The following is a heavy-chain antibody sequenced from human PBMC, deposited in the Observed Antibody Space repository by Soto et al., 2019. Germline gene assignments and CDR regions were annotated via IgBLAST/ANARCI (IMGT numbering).Heavy chain of an antibody. D-gene: IGHD6-19*01. J-gene: IGHJ4*02. CDR2: FYYVGST. CDR3: ASIAVAGNY. V-gene: IGHV4-59*08. CDR1: GGSIRSFY. Sequence: PSETLSLTWSVSGGSIRSFYWSWIRQPPGKGLEGIGHFYYVGSTNSNPSLRRRVTISVETSKNQCSLKLSSVTAADTAVYYCASIAVAGNYWGQGTLVTVSS.